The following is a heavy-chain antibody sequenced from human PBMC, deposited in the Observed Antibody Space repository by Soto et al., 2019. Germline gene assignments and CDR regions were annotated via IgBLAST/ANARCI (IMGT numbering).Heavy chain of an antibody. CDR3: ARGISSIAAAGWLTAFDI. D-gene: IGHD6-6*01. Sequence: ASVKVSCKASGYTFTGYYVHWVRQAPGQGLEWMGWINPNSGGTNYAQKFQGWVTMTRDTSISTAYMELSRLRSDDTAVYYCARGISSIAAAGWLTAFDIWGQGTMVTVSS. CDR2: INPNSGGT. CDR1: GYTFTGYY. J-gene: IGHJ3*02. V-gene: IGHV1-2*04.